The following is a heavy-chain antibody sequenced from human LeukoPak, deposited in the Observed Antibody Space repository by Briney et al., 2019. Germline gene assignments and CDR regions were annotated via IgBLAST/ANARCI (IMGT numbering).Heavy chain of an antibody. CDR2: ISHSGST. CDR1: GFTFSSDG. CDR3: ARVPDSGAFDI. J-gene: IGHJ3*02. V-gene: IGHV4-34*01. Sequence: GSLRLSCAASGFTFSSDGMSWIRQPPGKGLEWIGEISHSGSTKYNPSLKSRVTISVDTSKNQFSLKETSVTAADTAVYYCARVPDSGAFDIWGQGTMVTVSS. D-gene: IGHD1-14*01.